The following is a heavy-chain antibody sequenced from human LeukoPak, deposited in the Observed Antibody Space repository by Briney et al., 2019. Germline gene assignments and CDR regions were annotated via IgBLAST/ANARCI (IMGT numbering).Heavy chain of an antibody. CDR2: MNPNSGNT. J-gene: IGHJ4*02. V-gene: IGHV1-8*01. D-gene: IGHD6-13*01. CDR1: GYTFTSYD. Sequence: ASVKVSCEASGYTFTSYDINWVRQATGQGLEWMGWMNPNSGNTGYAQKFQGRVTMTRNTSISTAYMGLSSLRSEDTAVYYCARGPFTAAGLDYWGQGTLVTVSS. CDR3: ARGPFTAAGLDY.